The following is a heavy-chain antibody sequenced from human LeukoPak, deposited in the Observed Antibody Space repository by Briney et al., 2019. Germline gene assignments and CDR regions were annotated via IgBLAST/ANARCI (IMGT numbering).Heavy chain of an antibody. CDR1: GFTLIDYD. CDR2: IGIRGDT. D-gene: IGHD5-18*01. V-gene: IGHV3-13*01. J-gene: IGHJ4*02. CDR3: ARGGIHASGIDEFDY. Sequence: GGSLRLSCAASGFTLIDYDMHWVRQVIGKGLEWVSAIGIRGDTHYSGSVKGRFTISRENAESSLYLQMNSLRAEDTAVYYCARGGIHASGIDEFDYWGQGTLVTVSS.